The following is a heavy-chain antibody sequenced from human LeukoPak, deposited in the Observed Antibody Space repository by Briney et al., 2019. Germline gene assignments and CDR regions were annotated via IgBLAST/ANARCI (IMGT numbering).Heavy chain of an antibody. CDR2: ISCTGST. CDR1: GASIRSSY. CDR3: ATYRTSFIYWYFDL. V-gene: IGHV4-59*01. Sequence: SETLSLTCTVSGASIRSSYWSWIRQPPGKGLEWIGYISCTGSTNYNPSLKSRVSLSVDTSKNQFSLELSSVTAADTAVYYCATYRTSFIYWYFDLWGRGTLVTVSS. D-gene: IGHD2-2*01. J-gene: IGHJ2*01.